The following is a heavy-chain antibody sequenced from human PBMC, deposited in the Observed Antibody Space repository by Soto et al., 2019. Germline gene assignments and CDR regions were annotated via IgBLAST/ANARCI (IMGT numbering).Heavy chain of an antibody. Sequence: PGGSLRLSCAASGFTFSTYAMHWVRQAPGKGLEWVAVISYDGGNKYYADSVKGRFTISRDNSKNTLYLQMNSLRAEDTAVYYCTRHLQQFGELFPWFDYWGHGTLVTVSS. D-gene: IGHD3-10*01. CDR2: ISYDGGNK. CDR1: GFTFSTYA. V-gene: IGHV3-30-3*01. J-gene: IGHJ4*01. CDR3: TRHLQQFGELFPWFDY.